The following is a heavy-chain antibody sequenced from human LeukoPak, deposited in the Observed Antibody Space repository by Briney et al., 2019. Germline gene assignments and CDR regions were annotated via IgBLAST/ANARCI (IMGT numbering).Heavy chain of an antibody. CDR2: IYTSGST. V-gene: IGHV4-4*07. CDR3: AREYSSDWARGFDY. D-gene: IGHD6-19*01. J-gene: IGHJ4*02. CDR1: GGSISSYY. Sequence: SETLSLTCTVSGGSISSYYWSWIRQPAGKGLEWIGRIYTSGSTNYNPSPKSRVTMSVDTSKNQFSLKLSSVTAADTAVYYCAREYSSDWARGFDYWGQGTLVTVSS.